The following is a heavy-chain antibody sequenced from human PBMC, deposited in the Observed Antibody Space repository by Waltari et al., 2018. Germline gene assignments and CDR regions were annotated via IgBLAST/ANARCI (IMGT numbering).Heavy chain of an antibody. V-gene: IGHV1-18*04. J-gene: IGHJ4*02. D-gene: IGHD3-22*01. CDR1: GYTFSSYG. CDR3: ARVVGDYDGSGHYLEGHYFDN. CDR2: ISPYNSKT. Sequence: QVQLVQSGPEVKKPGASVKVSCKASGYTFSSYGIIWVRQAPGQGLEWMGWISPYNSKTKNGEKFQGRVTMTTDTPTRTGYLDLRSLESDDTAVYYCARVVGDYDGSGHYLEGHYFDNWGQGTLVTVSA.